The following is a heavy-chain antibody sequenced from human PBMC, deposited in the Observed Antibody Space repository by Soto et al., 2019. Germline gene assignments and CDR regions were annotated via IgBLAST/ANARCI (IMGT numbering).Heavy chain of an antibody. CDR1: GGTFSSYA. Sequence: QVQLVQSGAEVKKPGSSVKVSCKASGGTFSSYAISWVRQAPGQGLEWMGRIIPIFGTANHAQKFQGRVTITADESTSTAYMELSSLRSEDTAVNYCARDRAYYYDSSAPEYYFDYWGQGTLVTVSS. V-gene: IGHV1-69*01. D-gene: IGHD3-22*01. CDR2: IIPIFGTA. CDR3: ARDRAYYYDSSAPEYYFDY. J-gene: IGHJ4*02.